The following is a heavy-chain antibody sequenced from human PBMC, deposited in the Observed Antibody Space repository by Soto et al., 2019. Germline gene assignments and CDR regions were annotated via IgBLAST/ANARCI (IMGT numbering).Heavy chain of an antibody. CDR2: IDLSGTTT. V-gene: IGHV3-23*03. Sequence: EVQLLESGGDLVQPGGSLRLSCAASGFSFSDYSMNWVRQAPGKGLEWVSFIDLSGTTTEYRDSVKGRFTIFKDKSMNTVYLQMNSLSVEDAAVYYCTKDRVPDGIYSFDYWGQGALVTVSS. D-gene: IGHD2-15*01. CDR1: GFSFSDYS. CDR3: TKDRVPDGIYSFDY. J-gene: IGHJ4*02.